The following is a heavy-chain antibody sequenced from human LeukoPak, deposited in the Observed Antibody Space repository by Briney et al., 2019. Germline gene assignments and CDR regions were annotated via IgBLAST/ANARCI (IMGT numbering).Heavy chain of an antibody. J-gene: IGHJ4*02. D-gene: IGHD2-15*01. CDR3: ARLGYCSGGSCYSSPTYFDY. Sequence: SETLSLTCAVYGGSFSGYYWSWIRQPPGKGLEWIGEINHSGSTNYNPSLKSRVTISVDTSKNQFSLKLSSVTAADTAVYYCARLGYCSGGSCYSSPTYFDYWGQGTLVTVSS. CDR2: INHSGST. CDR1: GGSFSGYY. V-gene: IGHV4-34*01.